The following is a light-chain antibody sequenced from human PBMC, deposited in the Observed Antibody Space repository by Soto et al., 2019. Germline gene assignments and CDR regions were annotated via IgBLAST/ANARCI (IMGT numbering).Light chain of an antibody. V-gene: IGLV3-21*04. CDR2: YDT. CDR1: NIGSKS. J-gene: IGLJ1*01. Sequence: SYELTQPPSVSVAPGETARITCEGNNIGSKSVHWYQQKPGQAPVLVIYYDTHRHSGIPARFSGSNSGSTATLTITRVEAGDEAGYYCQVWDTDSDHQVFGTGTKVTVL. CDR3: QVWDTDSDHQV.